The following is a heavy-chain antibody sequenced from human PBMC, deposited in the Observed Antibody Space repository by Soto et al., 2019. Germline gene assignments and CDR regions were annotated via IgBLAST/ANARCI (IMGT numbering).Heavy chain of an antibody. V-gene: IGHV4-31*03. CDR2: IYYSGST. D-gene: IGHD2-15*01. Sequence: QVQLQESGPGLVKPSQTLSLTCTVSGGSISSGGYYWSWIRQHPGKGLEWIGYIYYSGSTYYNPSLKSRVTISVDTSKNQFSLKLSSVTAADKALYYCVRIYCSGGSCSPKPYYYYYYYMDVCAKGTTVTVSS. CDR3: VRIYCSGGSCSPKPYYYYYYYMDV. CDR1: GGSISSGGYY. J-gene: IGHJ6*03.